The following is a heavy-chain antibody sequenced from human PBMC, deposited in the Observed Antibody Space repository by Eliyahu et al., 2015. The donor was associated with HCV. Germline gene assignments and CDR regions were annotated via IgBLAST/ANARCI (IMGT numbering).Heavy chain of an antibody. CDR3: AKETTLDY. CDR1: GFTFSTYA. Sequence: EVQLLESGGGLVQPGGSLRLSCAASGFTFSTYAMGWVRQAPGKGLEWVSRISDSGDSTHYADSVKGRFTISRDNSKNTLYLQMNSLRAEDTALYYCAKETTLDYWGQGTLVTVSS. J-gene: IGHJ4*02. V-gene: IGHV3-23*01. D-gene: IGHD4-17*01. CDR2: ISDSGDST.